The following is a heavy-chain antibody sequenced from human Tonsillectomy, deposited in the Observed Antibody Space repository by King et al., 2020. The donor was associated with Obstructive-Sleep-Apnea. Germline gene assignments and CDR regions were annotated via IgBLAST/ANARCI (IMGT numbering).Heavy chain of an antibody. J-gene: IGHJ4*02. D-gene: IGHD3-3*01. Sequence: HVQLVESGGGVVQPGTSLRLSCTASGFTFSTYGMHWVRQAPGKGLEWVAFIRYDGSNMVYADSVKGRFTVSRDNSKNTLYLQMNSLRAEDTALYYCAKPTSNYDFWSGFDYWGQGTLVTVFS. CDR3: AKPTSNYDFWSGFDY. CDR2: IRYDGSNM. CDR1: GFTFSTYG. V-gene: IGHV3-30*02.